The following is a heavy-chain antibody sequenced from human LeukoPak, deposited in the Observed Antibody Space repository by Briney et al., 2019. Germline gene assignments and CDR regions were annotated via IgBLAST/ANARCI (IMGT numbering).Heavy chain of an antibody. CDR1: GGSISSSSYY. J-gene: IGHJ4*02. D-gene: IGHD4-23*01. V-gene: IGHV4-39*01. CDR3: ARGDRRRWSADY. CDR2: IYYSGST. Sequence: DPSETLSLTCTVSGGSISSSSYYWGWIRQPPGKGLEWIGSIYYSGSTYYNPSLKSRVTISVDTSKNQFSLKLSSVTAADTAVYFCARGDRRRWSADYWGQGTLVTVSS.